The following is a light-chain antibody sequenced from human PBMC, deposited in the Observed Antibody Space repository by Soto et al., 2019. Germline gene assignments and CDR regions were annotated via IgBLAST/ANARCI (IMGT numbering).Light chain of an antibody. J-gene: IGKJ4*01. CDR2: DAS. V-gene: IGKV3-11*01. CDR1: QSVSTY. Sequence: EIVLTQSPATLSLSPGERATLSCRASQSVSTYLAWYQQKPGQAPRLLIYDASNRATGIPTRFSRSGSGTDFTLTISNLEPEDFAVYYCQQRSNWPPLTFGGGTKVEIK. CDR3: QQRSNWPPLT.